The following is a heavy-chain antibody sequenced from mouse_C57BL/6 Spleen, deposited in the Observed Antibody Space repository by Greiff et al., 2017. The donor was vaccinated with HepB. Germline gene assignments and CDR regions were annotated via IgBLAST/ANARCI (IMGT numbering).Heavy chain of an antibody. J-gene: IGHJ1*03. CDR1: GYTFTDYY. D-gene: IGHD1-1*01. CDR2: INPYNGGT. V-gene: IGHV1-19*01. Sequence: EVQLQQSGPVLVKPGASVKMSCKASGYTFTDYYMNWVKQSHGKSLEWIGVINPYNGGTSYNQKFKGKATLTVDKSSSTAYMELNSLTSEDSAVYYGARGVTTVVAHWYFEVWGTGTTVTVAA. CDR3: ARGVTTVVAHWYFEV.